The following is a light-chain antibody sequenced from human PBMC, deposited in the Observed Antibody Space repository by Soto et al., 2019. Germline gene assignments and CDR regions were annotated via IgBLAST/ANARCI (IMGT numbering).Light chain of an antibody. Sequence: DIQMTQSPSSLSASVGDRVTITCRASQSISSYLNWYQQKPGKAPKLLIYAASSLQSGVPSRFSGSGSGTDFTLTISRLQPEDFATYYWQQSYSIPWTFGQGTKVEIK. V-gene: IGKV1-39*01. J-gene: IGKJ1*01. CDR1: QSISSY. CDR3: QQSYSIPWT. CDR2: AAS.